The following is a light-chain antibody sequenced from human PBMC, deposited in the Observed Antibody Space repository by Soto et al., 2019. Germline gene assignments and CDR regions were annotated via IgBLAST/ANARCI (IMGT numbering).Light chain of an antibody. CDR2: WAS. V-gene: IGKV4-1*01. CDR3: QQYYTTPMYT. J-gene: IGKJ2*01. CDR1: QSLSYSSNNQSY. Sequence: DIVVSQSPDSLAVSLDEKATIYCKSSQSLSYSSNNQSYLAWYQQKPGQPPKLLFYWASTRDSGVPDRFSGSGSGTDFTLTISSLQAEDVAVYYCQQYYTTPMYTFGQGTRLEIK.